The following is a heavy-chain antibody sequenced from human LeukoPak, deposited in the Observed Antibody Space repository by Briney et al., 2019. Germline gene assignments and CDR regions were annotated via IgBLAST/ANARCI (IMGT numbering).Heavy chain of an antibody. D-gene: IGHD1-1*01. J-gene: IGHJ4*02. Sequence: PGGSLRLSCAASGFRFSSYRMSWVRQAPGKGLEWVANINQEGTEKYYVDSVKGRFTISRDNAKNSLSLQMNSLRVEDTAVYYCARDGMPFDWWGQGNLVTVSS. CDR1: GFRFSSYR. CDR3: ARDGMPFDW. CDR2: INQEGTEK. V-gene: IGHV3-7*04.